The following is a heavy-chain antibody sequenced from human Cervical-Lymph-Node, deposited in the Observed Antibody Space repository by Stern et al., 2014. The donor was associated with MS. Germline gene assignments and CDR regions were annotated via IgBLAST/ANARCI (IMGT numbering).Heavy chain of an antibody. V-gene: IGHV3-33*01. Sequence: QVQLVESGGGVVQPGRSLRLSCAASGFTFSSYGMHWVRQAPGKGLEGVAVIWYDGSNKYYADSVKGRFTISRDNSKNTLYLQMNSLRAEDTAVYYCARDRGWERDAFDIWGQGTMVTVSS. CDR1: GFTFSSYG. CDR2: IWYDGSNK. J-gene: IGHJ3*02. CDR3: ARDRGWERDAFDI. D-gene: IGHD1-26*01.